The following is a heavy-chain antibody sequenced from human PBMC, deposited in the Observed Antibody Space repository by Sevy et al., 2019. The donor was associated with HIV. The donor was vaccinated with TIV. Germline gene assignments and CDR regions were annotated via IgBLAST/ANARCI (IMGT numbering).Heavy chain of an antibody. CDR2: INTLSDTI. V-gene: IGHV3-48*01. J-gene: IGHJ4*02. D-gene: IGHD6-19*01. Sequence: GGSLRLSCTASGFTFRRNSMNWVRQAPGKGLEWLAYINTLSDTIKYADSVKGRFTIPRDNAKNSLYLQMNSLRVEDTAVYYCARDASVAAYYFDFWGQGTLVTVSS. CDR3: ARDASVAAYYFDF. CDR1: GFTFRRNS.